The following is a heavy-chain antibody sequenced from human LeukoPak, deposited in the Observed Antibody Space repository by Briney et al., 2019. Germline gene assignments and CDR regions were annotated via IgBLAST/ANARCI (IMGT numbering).Heavy chain of an antibody. Sequence: PGGSLRLSCAASGFTFSSYWMSWVRQAPGKGLEWVANIKQDGSEKYYVDSVKGRFTISRDNAKNSLYLQMNSLRAEDTAVYYCARVTFSLYTIFGVVITRNNWFDPWGQGTLVTVSS. J-gene: IGHJ5*02. CDR2: IKQDGSEK. V-gene: IGHV3-7*01. CDR3: ARVTFSLYTIFGVVITRNNWFDP. CDR1: GFTFSSYW. D-gene: IGHD3-3*01.